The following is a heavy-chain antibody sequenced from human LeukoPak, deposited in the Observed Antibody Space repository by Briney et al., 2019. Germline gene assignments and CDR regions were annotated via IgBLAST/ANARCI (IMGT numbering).Heavy chain of an antibody. CDR1: GGSISSGSYY. Sequence: SETLSLTCTVSGGSISSGSYYWSWIRQPAGKGLEWIGYIYYSGSTNYNPSLKSRVTVSADTSKNQFSLKLSSVTAADTAVYYCARVPRSYYYYYYMDVWGKGTTVTVSS. CDR2: IYYSGST. V-gene: IGHV4-61*10. J-gene: IGHJ6*03. CDR3: ARVPRSYYYYYYMDV.